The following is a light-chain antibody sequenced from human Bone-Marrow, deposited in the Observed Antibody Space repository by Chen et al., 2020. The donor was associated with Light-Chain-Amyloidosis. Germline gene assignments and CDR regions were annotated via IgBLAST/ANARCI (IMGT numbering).Light chain of an antibody. CDR2: DDS. J-gene: IGLJ3*02. CDR3: QVWDRGSDRPV. V-gene: IGLV3-21*02. Sequence: SYVLTQPSSVSVAPGQTATIACGGNNIGSTSVHWYQQTPGQAPLLVVYDDSDRPSGIPERLSDSNSGNTATLTISRVEAGDEADYYCQVWDRGSDRPVFAGGTKLTVL. CDR1: NIGSTS.